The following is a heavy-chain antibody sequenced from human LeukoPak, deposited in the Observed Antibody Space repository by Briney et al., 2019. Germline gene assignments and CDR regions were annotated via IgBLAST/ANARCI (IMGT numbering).Heavy chain of an antibody. D-gene: IGHD3-10*01. J-gene: IGHJ4*02. CDR1: GFTFSNYA. V-gene: IGHV3-23*01. CDR2: ISGSGGST. Sequence: SGGSLRLSCAASGFTFSNYAMNWVRQAPGKGLEWVSAISGSGGSTYYADSVKGRFTISRDNSKNTLYLQMNSLRAEDTAVYYCAKESMVRGVIIMYYFDYWGQGTLVTVSS. CDR3: AKESMVRGVIIMYYFDY.